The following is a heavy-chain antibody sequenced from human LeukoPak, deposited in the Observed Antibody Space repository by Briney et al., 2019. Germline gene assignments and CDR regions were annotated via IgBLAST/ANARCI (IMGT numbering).Heavy chain of an antibody. Sequence: GGSLRLSCAASGFTFSSYEMNWVRQAPGKGLEWVSYISSSGSTIYYADSVKGRFTISRDNSKNTLFLHMNSLRAEGTAVYSCAKGYYGSGSYGWFDYWGQGTLVTVSS. V-gene: IGHV3-48*03. D-gene: IGHD3-10*01. CDR3: AKGYYGSGSYGWFDY. CDR2: ISSSGSTI. J-gene: IGHJ4*02. CDR1: GFTFSSYE.